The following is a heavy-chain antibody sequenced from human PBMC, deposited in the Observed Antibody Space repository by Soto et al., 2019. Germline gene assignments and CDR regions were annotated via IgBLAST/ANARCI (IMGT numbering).Heavy chain of an antibody. J-gene: IGHJ6*02. Sequence: GGSLRLSCAASGFTFSSYGMHWVRQAPGKGLEWVAVIWYGGSNKYYADSVKGRFTISRDNSKNTLYLQMNSLRAEDTAVYYCARADDFWSGYDYYGMDVWGQGTTVTVSS. CDR2: IWYGGSNK. V-gene: IGHV3-33*01. CDR1: GFTFSSYG. CDR3: ARADDFWSGYDYYGMDV. D-gene: IGHD3-3*01.